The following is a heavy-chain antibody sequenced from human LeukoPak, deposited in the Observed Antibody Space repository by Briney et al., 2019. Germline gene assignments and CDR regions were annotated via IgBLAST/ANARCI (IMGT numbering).Heavy chain of an antibody. CDR1: GFTFSSYW. V-gene: IGHV3-74*01. D-gene: IGHD1-26*01. CDR2: MNSDGSST. Sequence: GGSLRLSCAASGFTFSSYWMHWVRQAPGKGLVWVSRMNSDGSSTNYADSVKGRFTISRDNTGNTLYLQMNSLRGEDTAVYYCARSRYSGSSLYWGQGTLVTVSS. J-gene: IGHJ4*02. CDR3: ARSRYSGSSLY.